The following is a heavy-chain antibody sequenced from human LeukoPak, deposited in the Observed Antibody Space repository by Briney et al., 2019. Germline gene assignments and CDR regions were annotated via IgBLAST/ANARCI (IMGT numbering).Heavy chain of an antibody. Sequence: GSLRLSCAASGFTVSSNYMSWIRQPPGKGLEWIGEINHSGSTNYKPSLKSRVTISVDTSKNQFSLKLSSVTAADTAVYYCARQRGDYWGQGTLVTVSS. V-gene: IGHV4-34*01. CDR2: INHSGST. CDR1: GFTVSSNY. J-gene: IGHJ4*02. CDR3: ARQRGDY.